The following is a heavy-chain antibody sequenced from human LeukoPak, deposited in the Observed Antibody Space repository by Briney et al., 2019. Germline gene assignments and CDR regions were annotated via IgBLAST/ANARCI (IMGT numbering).Heavy chain of an antibody. CDR3: ARARLLGYCSGGSCYPEFDY. V-gene: IGHV1-69*13. CDR2: IIPIFGTA. D-gene: IGHD2-15*01. CDR1: GGTFSSYA. Sequence: ASVKVSCKASGGTFSSYAISWVRQAPGQGLEWMGGIIPIFGTANYAQKFQGRVTITADESTSTAYMELSSLRSEDTAVCYCARARLLGYCSGGSCYPEFDYWGQGTLVTVSS. J-gene: IGHJ4*02.